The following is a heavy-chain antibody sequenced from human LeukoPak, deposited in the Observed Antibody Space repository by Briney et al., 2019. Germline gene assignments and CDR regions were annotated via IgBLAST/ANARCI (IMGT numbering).Heavy chain of an antibody. D-gene: IGHD3-22*01. J-gene: IGHJ5*02. CDR2: IRQDGSEK. CDR1: GFTFSSYW. V-gene: IGHV3-7*01. Sequence: GGSLRLSRAASGFTFSSYWMMWLRQAPGKGLEWVANIRQDGSEKNYVDSVKGRFTISRDNAKNSLYLQMNSLRAEDTAVYYCASGYYDSSGLPRNWFDPWGQGTLVTVSS. CDR3: ASGYYDSSGLPRNWFDP.